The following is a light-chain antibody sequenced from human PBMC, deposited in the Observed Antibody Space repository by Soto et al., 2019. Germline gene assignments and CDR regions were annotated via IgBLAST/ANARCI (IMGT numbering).Light chain of an antibody. CDR1: QSVLYSSNNKNY. J-gene: IGKJ2*01. V-gene: IGKV4-1*01. Sequence: DIVMTQSPDSLAVSLGERATINCKSSQSVLYSSNNKNYLAWYQQKPGQPPKLLIYWASTRESGVADRLSGSGSGTDFTLTISSLQAEDVAVYYCQQYYSTPHTFGQGTKLEIK. CDR2: WAS. CDR3: QQYYSTPHT.